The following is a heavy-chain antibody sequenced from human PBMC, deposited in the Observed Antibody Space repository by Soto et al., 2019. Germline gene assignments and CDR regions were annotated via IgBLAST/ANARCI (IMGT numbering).Heavy chain of an antibody. V-gene: IGHV4-59*01. CDR3: AKLQAYSYGPGAYFDY. CDR2: IYYTGGT. J-gene: IGHJ4*02. CDR1: GVPIRCYY. D-gene: IGHD5-18*01. Sequence: PTETLSLTCHVSGVPIRCYYLNWIRQPPGKTLEWIGSIYYTGGTNYNPSLKSRVTISVDTSKNHFSLKFNSLTAADTAVYYCAKLQAYSYGPGAYFDYWGQGTLVTVSS.